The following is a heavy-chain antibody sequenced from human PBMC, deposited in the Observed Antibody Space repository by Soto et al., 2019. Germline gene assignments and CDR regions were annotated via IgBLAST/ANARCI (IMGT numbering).Heavy chain of an antibody. CDR2: IIPIFGTA. CDR3: ARGRYIWNAVPLYDAFDI. Sequence: QVQLVQSGAAVKKPGSSVKVSCKASGGTFSSYAISWVRQAPGQGLEWMGGIIPIFGTANYAQKFQGRVTITADESTSTAYMELSSLRSEDTAVYYCARGRYIWNAVPLYDAFDIWGQGTMVTVSS. CDR1: GGTFSSYA. D-gene: IGHD1-1*01. J-gene: IGHJ3*02. V-gene: IGHV1-69*12.